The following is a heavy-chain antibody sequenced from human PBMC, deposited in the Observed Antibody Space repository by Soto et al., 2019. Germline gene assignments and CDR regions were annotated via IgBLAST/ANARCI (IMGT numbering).Heavy chain of an antibody. CDR3: ARESGPAAARRGIDY. Sequence: PSETLSLTCTVSAGSISSGGYYWSWIRQHPGKGREWIGYIYYSRSTHYNPSLKSRVTISVDTSKNQFSLKLSSVTAADTAVYYCARESGPAAARRGIDYWGQGTLVTVSS. D-gene: IGHD6-6*01. CDR1: AGSISSGGYY. CDR2: IYYSRST. V-gene: IGHV4-31*03. J-gene: IGHJ4*02.